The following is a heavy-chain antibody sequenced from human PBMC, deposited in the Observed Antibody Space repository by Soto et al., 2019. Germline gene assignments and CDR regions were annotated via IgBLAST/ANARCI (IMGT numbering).Heavy chain of an antibody. CDR1: GGSFSGYY. V-gene: IGHV4-34*01. D-gene: IGHD1-1*01. Sequence: PSETLSLTCAVYGGSFSGYYWSWIRQPPGKGLEWIGEINHSGSTNYNPSLKSRVTISVDTSKNQFSLKLSSVTAADTAVYYCARGSPDAVTKLERNSRPGLYYYYYMDVWGKGTTVTVSS. CDR3: ARGSPDAVTKLERNSRPGLYYYYYMDV. CDR2: INHSGST. J-gene: IGHJ6*03.